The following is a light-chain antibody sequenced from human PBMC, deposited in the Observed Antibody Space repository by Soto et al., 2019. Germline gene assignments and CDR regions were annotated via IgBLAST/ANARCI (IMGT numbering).Light chain of an antibody. CDR2: GAS. CDR1: QSVSTN. V-gene: IGKV3-15*01. Sequence: EIVMTQSPATLSVSPGERATLSCRASQSVSTNLAWYQQKPGQAPRLLIYGASTRANGIPARFSGSGSGTEFTLTINSLQSEDFAVYYCHLYNIWPPVYTFGQGTKLEIK. J-gene: IGKJ2*01. CDR3: HLYNIWPPVYT.